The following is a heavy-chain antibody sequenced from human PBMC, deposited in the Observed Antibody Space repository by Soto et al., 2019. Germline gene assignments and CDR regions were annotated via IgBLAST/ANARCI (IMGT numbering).Heavy chain of an antibody. CDR2: IYYSGST. V-gene: IGHV4-59*08. CDR3: ARHRRYCSSTSCPYYYYYYYMDV. CDR1: GGSLTGYY. Sequence: PSETLSLTCVVYGGSLTGYYWSWIRQPPGKGLEWNGYIYYSGSTNYNPSLMSRVTISVDTSKNQFSLKLSSVTAADTAVYYCARHRRYCSSTSCPYYYYYYYMDVWGKGTTVTVSS. J-gene: IGHJ6*03. D-gene: IGHD2-2*01.